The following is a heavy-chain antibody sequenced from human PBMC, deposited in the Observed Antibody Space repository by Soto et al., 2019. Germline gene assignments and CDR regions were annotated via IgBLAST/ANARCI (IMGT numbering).Heavy chain of an antibody. CDR1: GGTFSSYT. J-gene: IGHJ6*03. D-gene: IGHD2-2*01. CDR2: IIPILGIA. CDR3: ARDYYCSSTSCYADYYYYMDV. V-gene: IGHV1-69*04. Sequence: SVKVSCKASGGTFSSYTISWVRQAPGQGLEWMGRIIPILGIANYAQKFQGRVTITADKSTSTAYMELSSLRSEDTAVYYCARDYYCSSTSCYADYYYYMDVWGKGNTLTVSS.